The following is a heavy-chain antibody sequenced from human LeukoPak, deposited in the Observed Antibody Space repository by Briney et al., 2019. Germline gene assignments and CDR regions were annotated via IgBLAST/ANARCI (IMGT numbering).Heavy chain of an antibody. CDR2: IYYSGST. V-gene: IGHV4-39*07. D-gene: IGHD2-21*02. CDR3: ARAYCVGDCTVLHIYFDN. Sequence: SETLSLTCTVSGGSISSSYSYWGWIRQPPGKGLEWIGNIYYSGSTYYNPSLKSRVTISVDTSKNHFSLKLNSVTAADTAVYYCARAYCVGDCTVLHIYFDNWGQGALVTVSS. CDR1: GGSISSSYSY. J-gene: IGHJ4*02.